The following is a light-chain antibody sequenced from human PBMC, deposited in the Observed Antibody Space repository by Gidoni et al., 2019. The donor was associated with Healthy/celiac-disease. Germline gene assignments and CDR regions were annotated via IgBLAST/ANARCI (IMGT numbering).Light chain of an antibody. J-gene: IGLJ3*02. CDR1: SLRSYY. Sequence: SSELTQDPAVSVALGQTGRITCQGDSLRSYYASWYQQKPGQAPVLVIYGKNNRPSGIPDRFSGSSAGNTASLTITGAQAEDEADYYCNSRDSSGTHHWVFGGGTKLTVL. CDR3: NSRDSSGTHHWV. CDR2: GKN. V-gene: IGLV3-19*01.